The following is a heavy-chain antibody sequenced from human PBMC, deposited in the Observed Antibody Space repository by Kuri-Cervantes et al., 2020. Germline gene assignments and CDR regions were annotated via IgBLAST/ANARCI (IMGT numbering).Heavy chain of an antibody. J-gene: IGHJ4*02. CDR2: ICYDGSSK. CDR3: AKVVGYGDYFGADPYYFDY. V-gene: IGHV3-30*18. CDR1: GFTFSSYG. Sequence: GESLKISCAASGFTFSSYGMHWVRQAPGEGLEWVAVICYDGSSKYYGDSVKGRFTISRDNSKYTLYLQMNSLRAEDTAVYYCAKVVGYGDYFGADPYYFDYWGQGTLVTVSS. D-gene: IGHD4-17*01.